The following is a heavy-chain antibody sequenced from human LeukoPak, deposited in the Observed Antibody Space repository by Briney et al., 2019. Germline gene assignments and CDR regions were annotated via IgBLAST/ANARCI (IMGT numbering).Heavy chain of an antibody. CDR2: IYSGGST. Sequence: PGGSLRLSCAASGFTVSSNYMSWVRQAPGKGLEWVSVIYSGGSTYYADSVKGRFTISRDNSKNTLYLQMNSLRAKDTAVYYCARASDYDGWFDPWGQGTLVTVSS. J-gene: IGHJ5*02. CDR1: GFTVSSNY. D-gene: IGHD4-17*01. V-gene: IGHV3-53*01. CDR3: ARASDYDGWFDP.